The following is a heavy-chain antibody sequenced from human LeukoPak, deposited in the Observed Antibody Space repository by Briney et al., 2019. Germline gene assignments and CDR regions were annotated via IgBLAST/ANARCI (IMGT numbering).Heavy chain of an antibody. J-gene: IGHJ4*02. V-gene: IGHV3-30*18. CDR2: ISYDGSNK. CDR1: GFTFSSYG. Sequence: GRSLRLSCAASGFTFSSYGMHWVRQAPGKGLEWVAVISYDGSNKYYADSVKGRFTISRDNSKNTLYLQMNSLRAEDTAVYYCAKPGGYCSGGSCYSDSYFDYWGQGTLVTVSS. D-gene: IGHD2-15*01. CDR3: AKPGGYCSGGSCYSDSYFDY.